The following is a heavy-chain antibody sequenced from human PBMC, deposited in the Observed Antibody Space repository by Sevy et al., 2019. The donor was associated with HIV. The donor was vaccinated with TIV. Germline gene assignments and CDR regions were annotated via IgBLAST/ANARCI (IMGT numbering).Heavy chain of an antibody. CDR1: GFTFSSYG. CDR2: IWYDGSNK. D-gene: IGHD5-12*01. V-gene: IGHV3-33*01. J-gene: IGHJ6*02. Sequence: GGSLRLSCAASGFTFSSYGMHWVRQAPGKGLEWVAVIWYDGSNKYYADSVKGRFTISRDNSKNTLYLQMNSLRAEDTAVYYCARDWRSGYDPSYGMDVWGQGTTVTVSS. CDR3: ARDWRSGYDPSYGMDV.